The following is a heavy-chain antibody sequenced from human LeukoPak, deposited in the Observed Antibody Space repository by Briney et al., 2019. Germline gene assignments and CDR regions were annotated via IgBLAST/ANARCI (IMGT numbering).Heavy chain of an antibody. J-gene: IGHJ4*02. CDR2: ISSSSSYI. D-gene: IGHD3-3*01. V-gene: IGHV3-21*01. Sequence: GGSLRLSCAASGFTFSSYSMNWVRQAPGMGLEWVSSISSSSSYIYYADSVKGRFTISRDNAKNSLYLQMNSLRAEDTAVYYCARSYDFWSGYSPTGYWGQGTLVTVSS. CDR3: ARSYDFWSGYSPTGY. CDR1: GFTFSSYS.